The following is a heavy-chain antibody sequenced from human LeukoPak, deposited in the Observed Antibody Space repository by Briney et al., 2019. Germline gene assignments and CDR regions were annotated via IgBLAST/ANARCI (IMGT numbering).Heavy chain of an antibody. CDR2: INHSGST. D-gene: IGHD3-10*01. V-gene: IGHV4-34*01. J-gene: IGHJ4*02. Sequence: PSETLSLTCAVYGGSFSGYYWSWIRQPPGKGLEWIGEINHSGSTNYNPSLKSRVTISVDTSKNQFSLKLSSVTAADTAVYYCARSRELHFDCWGQGTLVTVSS. CDR3: ARSRELHFDC. CDR1: GGSFSGYY.